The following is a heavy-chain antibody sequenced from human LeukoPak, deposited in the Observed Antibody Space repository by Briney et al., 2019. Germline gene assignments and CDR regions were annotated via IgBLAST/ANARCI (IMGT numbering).Heavy chain of an antibody. D-gene: IGHD3-10*01. J-gene: IGHJ6*03. V-gene: IGHV4-34*01. Sequence: SETLSLTCAVYGGSFSGYYWSWIRQPPGKGLEWIGEINHSGSTNYSPSLKSRVTMSVDTSKNQFSLKVSSVTAADTAVYYCARVFDSGSQAYFYYMDVWGKGTTVTISS. CDR3: ARVFDSGSQAYFYYMDV. CDR1: GGSFSGYY. CDR2: INHSGST.